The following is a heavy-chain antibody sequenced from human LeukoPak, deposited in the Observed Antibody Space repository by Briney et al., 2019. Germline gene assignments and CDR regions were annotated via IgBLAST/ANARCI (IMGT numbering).Heavy chain of an antibody. J-gene: IGHJ4*02. CDR1: GFTFSSYA. CDR2: ISGSGGRT. CDR3: AKVRGYSYGDFDY. V-gene: IGHV3-23*01. Sequence: LAGGSLRLSCAASGFTFSSYAMSWVRQAPGKGLEWVSAISGSGGRTYYADSVKGRFTISRDNSTNTLYLQMNSLRAEDTAVYYCAKVRGYSYGDFDYWGQGTLVTVSS. D-gene: IGHD5-18*01.